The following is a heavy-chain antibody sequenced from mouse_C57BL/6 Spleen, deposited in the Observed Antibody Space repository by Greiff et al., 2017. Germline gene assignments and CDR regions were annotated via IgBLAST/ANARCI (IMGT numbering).Heavy chain of an antibody. V-gene: IGHV1-42*01. CDR3: ALTGPYYYAMDY. CDR1: GYSFTGYY. J-gene: IGHJ4*01. Sequence: EVQLQQSGPELVKPGASVKISCKASGYSFTGYYMNWVKQSPEKSLEWIGDINPSTGGTTYNQKFKAKATLTVDKSSSTAYMQLKSLTSEDSAVYYCALTGPYYYAMDYWGQGTSVTVSS. CDR2: INPSTGGT. D-gene: IGHD4-1*01.